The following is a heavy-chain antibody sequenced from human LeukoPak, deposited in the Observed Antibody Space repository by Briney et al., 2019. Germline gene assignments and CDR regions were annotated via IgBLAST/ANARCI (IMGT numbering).Heavy chain of an antibody. CDR2: LDPHSGDT. CDR3: ARSRRGYYMDV. V-gene: IGHV1-8*01. J-gene: IGHJ6*03. CDR1: GYSFNNYD. Sequence: ASVKVSCKASGYSFNNYDINWVRQAAGQGPEWMGRLDPHSGDTDYAQKFRGRVIMTKNNSINTAYLELSSLISEDTAVYYCARSRRGYYMDVWGRGTTVTVSS.